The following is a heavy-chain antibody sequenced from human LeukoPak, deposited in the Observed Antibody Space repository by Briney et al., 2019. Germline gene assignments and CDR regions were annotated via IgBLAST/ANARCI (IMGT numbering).Heavy chain of an antibody. CDR3: ARDRPHNWFDP. CDR2: INNDGSYA. CDR1: GIAFSNHW. Sequence: PGGSLRLSCAASGIAFSNHWMHWVRQAPGKGLEWVSWINNDGSYAVYADSVRARFTISRDNAKNTLYLQMNSLRPGDTAVYYCARDRPHNWFDPWGQGTLVTVSS. J-gene: IGHJ5*02. V-gene: IGHV3-74*01.